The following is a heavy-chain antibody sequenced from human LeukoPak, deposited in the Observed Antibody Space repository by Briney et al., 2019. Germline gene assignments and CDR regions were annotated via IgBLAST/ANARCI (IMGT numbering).Heavy chain of an antibody. D-gene: IGHD1-26*01. Sequence: GGSLRLSCAASGFTFSDYYMSWIRQAPGKGLEGVSYISSSGSTIYYADSVKGRFTISRDNAKNSLYLQMNSLRAQDTAVYYCARDSSGSYPRSGFFDYWGQGTLVTVSS. J-gene: IGHJ4*02. CDR2: ISSSGSTI. CDR3: ARDSSGSYPRSGFFDY. V-gene: IGHV3-11*04. CDR1: GFTFSDYY.